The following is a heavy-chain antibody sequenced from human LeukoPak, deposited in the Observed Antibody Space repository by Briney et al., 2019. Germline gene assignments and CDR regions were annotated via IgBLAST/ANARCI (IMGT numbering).Heavy chain of an antibody. CDR2: IKEDGSEK. CDR1: GFIFSRYW. CDR3: ARGGNDFWSGYPPFFDY. D-gene: IGHD3-3*01. Sequence: GGSLRLSCAASGFIFSRYWMSWVRQAPGKGLEWVANIKEDGSEKYYVDSVKGRFTISRDNAKNSLYLRMNSLRAEDTAVYYCARGGNDFWSGYPPFFDYWGQGTLVTVSS. V-gene: IGHV3-7*01. J-gene: IGHJ4*02.